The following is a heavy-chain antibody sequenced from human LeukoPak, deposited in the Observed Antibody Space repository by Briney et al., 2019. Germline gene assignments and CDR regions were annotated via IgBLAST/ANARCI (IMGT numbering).Heavy chain of an antibody. Sequence: GSLRLSRAASGFTFSSYSMNWVRQAPGKGLEWVSSISSSSSYIYYADSVKGRFTISRDNAKNSLYLQMNSLRAEDTAVYYCARGPIQLWSYFDYWGQGTLVTVSS. CDR3: ARGPIQLWSYFDY. D-gene: IGHD5-18*01. CDR1: GFTFSSYS. CDR2: ISSSSSYI. V-gene: IGHV3-21*01. J-gene: IGHJ4*02.